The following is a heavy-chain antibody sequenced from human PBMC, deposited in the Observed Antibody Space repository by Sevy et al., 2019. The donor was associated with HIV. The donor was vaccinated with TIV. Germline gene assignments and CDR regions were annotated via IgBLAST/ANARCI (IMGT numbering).Heavy chain of an antibody. D-gene: IGHD6-6*01. J-gene: IGHJ6*02. Sequence: GGSLRLSCAASGFTFSSYSMNWVRQAPGKGLEWVSYISSSSSTIYYADSVKGRFTISSDNAKNSLYLPMNSLRAEDTAVYYCASPRGQLAPDYYYYGMDVWGQGTTVTVSS. V-gene: IGHV3-48*01. CDR2: ISSSSSTI. CDR3: ASPRGQLAPDYYYYGMDV. CDR1: GFTFSSYS.